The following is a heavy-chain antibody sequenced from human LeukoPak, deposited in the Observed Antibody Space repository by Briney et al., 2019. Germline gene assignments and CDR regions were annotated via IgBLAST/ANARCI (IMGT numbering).Heavy chain of an antibody. J-gene: IGHJ6*03. V-gene: IGHV3-48*03. CDR2: ISSSGSTI. Sequence: PGGSLRLSCAASGFTFSSYEMNWVRQAPGKGLEWVSYISSSGSTIYYADSVKGRFTISRDNAKNSLYLQMNSLRAEDTAVYYCARDPYSGEYGPHYYYYMDVWGKGTTVTVSS. CDR1: GFTFSSYE. CDR3: ARDPYSGEYGPHYYYYMDV. D-gene: IGHD5-12*01.